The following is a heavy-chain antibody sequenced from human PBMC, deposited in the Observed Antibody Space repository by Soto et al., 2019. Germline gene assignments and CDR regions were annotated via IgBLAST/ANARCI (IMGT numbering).Heavy chain of an antibody. CDR3: AIASGISAAGTWRAY. D-gene: IGHD6-13*01. V-gene: IGHV1-69*02. J-gene: IGHJ4*02. CDR1: GGTFSSYT. CDR2: IIPSLGIA. Sequence: QVHLVQSGAEVKKPGSSVKVSCKASGGTFSSYTISWVRQSPGQGLAWMGRIIPSLGIANYAQKFRGRVTITADKATSTANMERSSLRSEDTAVYYGAIASGISAAGTWRAYWVQGTIVTVSS.